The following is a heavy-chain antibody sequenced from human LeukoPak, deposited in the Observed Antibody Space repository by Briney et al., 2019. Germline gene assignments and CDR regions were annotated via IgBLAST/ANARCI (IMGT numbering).Heavy chain of an antibody. J-gene: IGHJ5*02. CDR3: ARDPDMSSYGLASWFDP. Sequence: GASVKVSCKASGYTFTGYYMHWVRRAPGQGLEWRGWINPNSGGTKYAQKFQGRVNMTRHTSISTAYMELSRLRSDDTAVYYCARDPDMSSYGLASWFDPWGQGTLVTVSS. V-gene: IGHV1-2*02. D-gene: IGHD5-18*01. CDR2: INPNSGGT. CDR1: GYTFTGYY.